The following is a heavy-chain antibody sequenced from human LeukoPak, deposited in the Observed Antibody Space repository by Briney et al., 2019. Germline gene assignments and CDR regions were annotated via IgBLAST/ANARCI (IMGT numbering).Heavy chain of an antibody. Sequence: SETLSLTCAVSGYSISSDYHSGWIRPPPGKGLEWIGAMHHSGSTYYNPSLKSRVTISVDTSKNQVSLKLNSVTAADTAAYYCARDRSYYTFDYWGQGTLVTVSA. CDR1: GYSISSDYH. CDR3: ARDRSYYTFDY. CDR2: MHHSGST. J-gene: IGHJ4*02. D-gene: IGHD3-10*01. V-gene: IGHV4-38-2*02.